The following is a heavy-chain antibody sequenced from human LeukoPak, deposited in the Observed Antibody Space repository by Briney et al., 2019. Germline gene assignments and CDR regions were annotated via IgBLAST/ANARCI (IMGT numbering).Heavy chain of an antibody. V-gene: IGHV1-18*04. J-gene: IGHJ4*02. CDR3: ARDVDTATDQINDY. D-gene: IGHD2-15*01. Sequence: AASVKVSCKASGYTFTSHGISWVRQAPGQGLEWMGWVSTYNGNTNYVPKYQGRVTMTTGASTSTAYMELRSLRPDDTAVYYCARDVDTATDQINDYWGQGTLVTVSS. CDR1: GYTFTSHG. CDR2: VSTYNGNT.